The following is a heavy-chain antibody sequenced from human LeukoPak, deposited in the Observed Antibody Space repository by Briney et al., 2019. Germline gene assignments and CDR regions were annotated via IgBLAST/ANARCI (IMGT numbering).Heavy chain of an antibody. D-gene: IGHD3-22*01. CDR3: ARSPQDSSGYYSSYFDY. V-gene: IGHV3-53*01. CDR1: GFTFRSNY. Sequence: GGSLRLSCAASGFTFRSNYMSWVRQAPGKGLEWVSIIYSDGNTYYADSVKGRFTISRDYSKNTLYLQMNSLRAEDTAVYYCARSPQDSSGYYSSYFDYWGQGTLVTVSS. J-gene: IGHJ4*02. CDR2: IYSDGNT.